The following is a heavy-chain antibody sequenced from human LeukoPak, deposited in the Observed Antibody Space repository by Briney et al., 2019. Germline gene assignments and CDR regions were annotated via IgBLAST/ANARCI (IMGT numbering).Heavy chain of an antibody. Sequence: PGGSLRLSCAASGFTFSDYYMSWIRQAPGKGLEWVSYISSSGSTIYYADSVKGRFTISRDNAKNSLYLQMNSLRAEDTAVYYCARDLGANYGYISSSEDRWDHWGQGTLVTVSS. D-gene: IGHD6-6*01. CDR2: ISSSGSTI. J-gene: IGHJ4*02. V-gene: IGHV3-11*01. CDR3: ARDLGANYGYISSSEDRWDH. CDR1: GFTFSDYY.